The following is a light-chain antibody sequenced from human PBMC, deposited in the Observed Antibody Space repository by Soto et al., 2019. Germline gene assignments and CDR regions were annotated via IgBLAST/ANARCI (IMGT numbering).Light chain of an antibody. CDR2: GES. V-gene: IGKV3-20*01. Sequence: EIVLTQSPGTLSLSPGQRATLSCRASQSVSNNYLAWYQQRPGQAPRLLIYGESNRATGPPDRFSGSGSGTDFTLTISRLEPEDFAVYYCQQYGSSGTFGQGTRLDIK. CDR1: QSVSNNY. J-gene: IGKJ5*01. CDR3: QQYGSSGT.